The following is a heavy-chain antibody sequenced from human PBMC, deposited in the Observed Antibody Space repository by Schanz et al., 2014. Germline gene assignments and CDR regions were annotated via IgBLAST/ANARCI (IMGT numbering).Heavy chain of an antibody. CDR1: GGSFSSNY. D-gene: IGHD3-10*01. V-gene: IGHV4-34*02. Sequence: QVQLQQWGAGLLKPSETLSLTCAVYGGSFSSNYWSWIRQPPGKGLEWIGEINQSGTTNYNPSLRRRFTRSVDTSKNQISLKLRSVAAADTAVYYCARGLRPFAELSAYWGQGTLVTVSS. CDR2: INQSGTT. CDR3: ARGLRPFAELSAY. J-gene: IGHJ4*02.